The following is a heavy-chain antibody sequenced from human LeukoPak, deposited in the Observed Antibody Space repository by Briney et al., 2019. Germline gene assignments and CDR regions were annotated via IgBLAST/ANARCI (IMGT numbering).Heavy chain of an antibody. CDR2: IYYSGST. CDR3: ARGVSYYDSSGYYNEYFQH. CDR1: GGSISSGGYY. J-gene: IGHJ1*01. Sequence: TLSLTCTVSGGSISSGGYYWSWIRQHPGKGLEWIGYIYYSGSTYYNPSLKSRVTISVDTSKNQFSLKLSSVTAADTAVYYCARGVSYYDSSGYYNEYFQHWGQGTLVTVSS. D-gene: IGHD3-22*01. V-gene: IGHV4-31*03.